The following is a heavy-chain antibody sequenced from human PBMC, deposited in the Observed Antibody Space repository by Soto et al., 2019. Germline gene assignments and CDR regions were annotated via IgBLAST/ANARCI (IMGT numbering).Heavy chain of an antibody. CDR1: GYRFTNHG. CDR2: ISGNDGKT. CDR3: AREFYHPAYYFDH. D-gene: IGHD2-2*01. V-gene: IGHV1-18*01. J-gene: IGHJ4*02. Sequence: ASVEVSCKASGYRFTNHGISWVRQAPGQGLEWMGWISGNDGKTKYARKFQGRVTMTTDTSTSTAYMEVRSLRSDDTAVYYCAREFYHPAYYFDHWGQGTLVTVSS.